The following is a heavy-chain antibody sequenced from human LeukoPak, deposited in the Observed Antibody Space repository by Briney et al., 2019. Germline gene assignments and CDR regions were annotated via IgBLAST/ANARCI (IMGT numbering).Heavy chain of an antibody. J-gene: IGHJ3*02. CDR3: ASGYSGSATISLIGAFDI. D-gene: IGHD5-12*01. CDR2: INPNSGGT. Sequence: GASVKVSCKASAYTFTRYGISWVRQAPGQGLEWMGWINPNSGGTNYAQKFQGRVTMTRDTSISTAYMELSRLRSDDTAVYYCASGYSGSATISLIGAFDIWGQGTMVTVSS. CDR1: AYTFTRYG. V-gene: IGHV1-2*02.